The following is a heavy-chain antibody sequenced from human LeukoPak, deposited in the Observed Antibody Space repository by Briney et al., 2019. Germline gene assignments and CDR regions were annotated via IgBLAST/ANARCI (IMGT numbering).Heavy chain of an antibody. J-gene: IGHJ4*02. CDR2: ISGSGGIT. V-gene: IGHV3-23*01. D-gene: IGHD6-19*01. CDR3: AKTTTGYSSGRYPGWPVDY. Sequence: GGSLRLSCAASGFTFSSYAIYWVRQAPGKGLEWVSGISGSGGITYFADPVKGRFTISRDNSKNTVYLQMNSLRAEDTAVYYCAKTTTGYSSGRYPGWPVDYWGQGTLVIVSS. CDR1: GFTFSSYA.